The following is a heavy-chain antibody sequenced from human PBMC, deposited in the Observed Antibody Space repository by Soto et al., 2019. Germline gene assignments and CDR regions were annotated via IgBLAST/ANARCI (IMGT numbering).Heavy chain of an antibody. CDR1: GGTFSSYA. V-gene: IGHV1-69*01. D-gene: IGHD3-22*01. CDR3: ARTEYYDSSGYSPPALYYFDY. CDR2: IIPIFGTA. Sequence: QVQLVQSGAEVKKPGSSVKVSCKASGGTFSSYAISWVRQAPGQGLEWMGGIIPIFGTANYAQKFQGRVTITADESTSTAYMELSSLRSEDTAVYYCARTEYYDSSGYSPPALYYFDYWGQGTLVTVSS. J-gene: IGHJ4*02.